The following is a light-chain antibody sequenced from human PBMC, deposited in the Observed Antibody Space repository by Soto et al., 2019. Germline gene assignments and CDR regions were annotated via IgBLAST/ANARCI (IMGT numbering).Light chain of an antibody. Sequence: EIVLTQSPGTLSLSPGERATLSCRASQSLTGIYLAWYQQKPGQAPRLLIYGVSNRATGIPDRFSGSGSGTDFTLTISRLEPEDFAVYYWQQYGSSPRTFGQGTKVEIK. V-gene: IGKV3-20*01. J-gene: IGKJ1*01. CDR1: QSLTGIY. CDR3: QQYGSSPRT. CDR2: GVS.